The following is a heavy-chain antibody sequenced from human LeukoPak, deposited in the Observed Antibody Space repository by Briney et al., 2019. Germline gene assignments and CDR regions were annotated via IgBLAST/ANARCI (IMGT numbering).Heavy chain of an antibody. CDR2: IYNSGST. D-gene: IGHD6-19*01. J-gene: IGHJ4*02. V-gene: IGHV4-59*01. Sequence: PGGSLRLSCAASGFTFSNAWMSWVRQAPGKGLEWIGLIYNSGSTNYNPSLKSRVIISADTSKNQFSLKLTSVTAADTAVYYCAREFSDWGQGTLVTVSS. CDR1: GFTFSNAW. CDR3: AREFSD.